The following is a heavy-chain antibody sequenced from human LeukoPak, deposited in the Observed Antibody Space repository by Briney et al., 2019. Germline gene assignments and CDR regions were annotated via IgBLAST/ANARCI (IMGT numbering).Heavy chain of an antibody. Sequence: SETLSLTCAVSGGTFRGFFWSWIRQPPGKGPAWIGEIDHSGSTNYDPSLESRVTLSVDTSKNQVSLTLNPVTAADTAVYYCARGLRFHIGSGNWFDLWGQGTLVTVSS. D-gene: IGHD3-10*01. CDR2: IDHSGST. J-gene: IGHJ5*02. V-gene: IGHV4-34*01. CDR3: ARGLRFHIGSGNWFDL. CDR1: GGTFRGFF.